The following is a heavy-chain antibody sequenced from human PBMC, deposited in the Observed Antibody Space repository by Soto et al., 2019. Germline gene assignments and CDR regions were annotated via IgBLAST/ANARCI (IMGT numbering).Heavy chain of an antibody. J-gene: IGHJ4*02. CDR3: ARARATIAAAAIFDC. D-gene: IGHD6-13*01. V-gene: IGHV4-4*02. CDR2: VYRTGST. CDR1: GGSISTSNW. Sequence: SETLSLTCAVSGGSISTSNWGSWVRQPPGKGLEWIGEVYRTGSTNYNPSLESRLTIPVDKSKNQFSLKLTSVTAADTAVYYCARARATIAAAAIFDCWGQGTLVTVS.